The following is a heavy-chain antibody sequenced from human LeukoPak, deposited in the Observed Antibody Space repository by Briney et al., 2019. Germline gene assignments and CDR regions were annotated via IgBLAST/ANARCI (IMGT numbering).Heavy chain of an antibody. J-gene: IGHJ4*02. Sequence: ASVKVSCKASGYTFTGYYMHWVRQAPGRGLEWMGWINPNSGGTNYAQKFQGRVTMTRDTSISTAYMELSRLRFDDTAVYYCASASDDSSGYYEVGYWGQGTLVTVSS. CDR2: INPNSGGT. V-gene: IGHV1-2*02. D-gene: IGHD3-22*01. CDR3: ASASDDSSGYYEVGY. CDR1: GYTFTGYY.